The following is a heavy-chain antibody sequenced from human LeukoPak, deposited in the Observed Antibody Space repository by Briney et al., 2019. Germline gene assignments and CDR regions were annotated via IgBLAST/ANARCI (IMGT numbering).Heavy chain of an antibody. CDR3: AGSAPVTTVTIYYYYYYMDV. CDR2: IYYSGST. CDR1: GASMSSYY. D-gene: IGHD4-11*01. Sequence: SETPSLTCTVSGASMSSYYWSWIRQPPGKGLEWIGYIYYSGSTNYNPSLKSRVTISVDTPKNQFSLKLSSVTAADTAVYYCAGSAPVTTVTIYYYYYYMDVWGKGTTVTVSS. J-gene: IGHJ6*03. V-gene: IGHV4-59*08.